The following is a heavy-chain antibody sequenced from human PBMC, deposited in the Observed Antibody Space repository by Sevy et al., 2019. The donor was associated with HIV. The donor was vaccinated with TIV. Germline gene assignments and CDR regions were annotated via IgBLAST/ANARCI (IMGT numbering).Heavy chain of an antibody. CDR2: IIPIFGTA. CDR1: GGTFSSYA. J-gene: IGHJ6*02. D-gene: IGHD1-26*01. V-gene: IGHV1-69*13. Sequence: ASVKVSCKASGGTFSSYAISWVRQAPGQGLEWMGGIIPIFGTANYAQKFQGRVTITADESTSPAYMELSSLRSEDTAVYYCARDPATTRPSKYYYGMDVWGQGTTVTVSS. CDR3: ARDPATTRPSKYYYGMDV.